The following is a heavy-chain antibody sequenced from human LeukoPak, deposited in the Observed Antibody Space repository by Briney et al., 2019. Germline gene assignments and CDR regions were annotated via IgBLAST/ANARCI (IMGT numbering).Heavy chain of an antibody. CDR3: ARGEGLWFDP. J-gene: IGHJ5*02. Sequence: SETLSLTCTVSGGSLSSYYWSWLRQPPGKGLEWIGYIYYSGSTTYHPSLKSRVTISVDTSKNQFSLKLSSVTAADTAVYNCARGEGLWFDPWGQGTLVTVSS. V-gene: IGHV4-59*08. CDR2: IYYSGST. D-gene: IGHD3-10*01. CDR1: GGSLSSYY.